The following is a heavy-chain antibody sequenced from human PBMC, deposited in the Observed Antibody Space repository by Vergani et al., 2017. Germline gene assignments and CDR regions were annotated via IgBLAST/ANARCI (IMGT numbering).Heavy chain of an antibody. J-gene: IGHJ4*02. CDR1: GGSISSGSYY. CDR3: ARSIEAAGPVDY. D-gene: IGHD6-13*01. CDR2: IYTSGST. Sequence: QAQLQESGPGLVKPSQTLSLTCTVSGGSISSGSYYWSWIRQPAGKGLEWIGRIYTSGSTNYNPSLKSRVTMSVDTSKNQFSLKLSSVTAADTAVYYCARSIEAAGPVDYWGQGTLVTVSS. V-gene: IGHV4-61*02.